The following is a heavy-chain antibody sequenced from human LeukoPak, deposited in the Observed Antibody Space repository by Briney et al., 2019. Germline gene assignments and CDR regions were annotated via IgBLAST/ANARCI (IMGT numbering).Heavy chain of an antibody. V-gene: IGHV3-21*01. J-gene: IGHJ3*02. Sequence: PGGSLRLSCAASGFTVSSNYMSWVRQAPGKGLQWVSAISSSGTYIYYADSVKGRLTISRDNAKKSLFLQMNSLRAEDTAVYYCARDLRGSTTGTTSAFDIWGQGTMVTVSS. CDR2: ISSSGTYI. CDR3: ARDLRGSTTGTTSAFDI. CDR1: GFTVSSNY. D-gene: IGHD1-1*01.